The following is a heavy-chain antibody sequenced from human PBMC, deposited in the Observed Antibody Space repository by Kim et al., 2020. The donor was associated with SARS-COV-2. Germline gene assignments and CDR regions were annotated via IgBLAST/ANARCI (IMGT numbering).Heavy chain of an antibody. J-gene: IGHJ4*02. D-gene: IGHD4-4*01. Sequence: GGSLRLSCAASGFTFRSYSMNWVRQAPGKGLEWVSYIRSGSGGIFYADSVKGRFVISRDDAKDSLYLQMNSLRDDDTGVYYCGRGLQYSVDFWGQGILVTVSS. CDR1: GFTFRSYS. V-gene: IGHV3-48*02. CDR3: GRGLQYSVDF. CDR2: IRSGSGGI.